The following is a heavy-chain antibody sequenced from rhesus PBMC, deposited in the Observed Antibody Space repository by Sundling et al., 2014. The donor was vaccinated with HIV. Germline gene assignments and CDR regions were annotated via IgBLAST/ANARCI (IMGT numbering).Heavy chain of an antibody. V-gene: IGHV4-165*01. D-gene: IGHD3-28*01. J-gene: IGHJ4*01. Sequence: QVQLQESGPGLVKPSETLSLICAVSGGSISGFYWNWIRQPTGKGLEWIGYIGGSAGSTHYNPSLKSRVIISTDTFKNQFSLKLSSVTAADTAVYYCARRRYDSGYYRLDYWGQGVLVTVSS. CDR3: ARRRYDSGYYRLDY. CDR2: IGGSAGST. CDR1: GGSISGFY.